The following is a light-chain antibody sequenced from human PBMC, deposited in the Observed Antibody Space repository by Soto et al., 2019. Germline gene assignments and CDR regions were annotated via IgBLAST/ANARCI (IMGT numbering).Light chain of an antibody. J-gene: IGKJ1*01. Sequence: DIQMTQSPSSLSASVGATVTITCRASQGISNYLAWYQQKPGQVPNLLIYAASTLQSGVPSRFSGSGSGTDFTLTICSLRPEDVATYYCQKYNNAPRTFGQGTKVEI. CDR1: QGISNY. CDR2: AAS. CDR3: QKYNNAPRT. V-gene: IGKV1-27*01.